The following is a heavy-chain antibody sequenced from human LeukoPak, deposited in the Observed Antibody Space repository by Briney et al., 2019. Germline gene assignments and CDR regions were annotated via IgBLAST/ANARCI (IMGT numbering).Heavy chain of an antibody. CDR3: ARDTAVVDY. Sequence: SQTLSLTCTVSGGSINSGGYYWNWIRQHPGKGLEWIGYIYYSGSTFYNPSLKSRVTMSVDTSKKQFSLKLSSVTAADTAVYYCARDTAVVDYWGQGTLVTVSS. CDR2: IYYSGST. V-gene: IGHV4-31*03. J-gene: IGHJ4*02. D-gene: IGHD5-18*01. CDR1: GGSINSGGYY.